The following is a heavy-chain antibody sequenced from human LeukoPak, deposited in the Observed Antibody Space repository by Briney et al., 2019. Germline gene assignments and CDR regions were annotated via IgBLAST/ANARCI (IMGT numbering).Heavy chain of an antibody. CDR1: DYSISSGYY. CDR2: IYHTGTT. CDR3: ARHYTLVTAPGAYYMDV. Sequence: SETLSLTCTVSDYSISSGYYWGWIRQPPGKGLEWIGTIYHTGTTYYNPSLQSRVTISVDTSKNQFSLNLSSVTATDTAVYFCARHYTLVTAPGAYYMDVWGKGTTVTVSS. D-gene: IGHD6-13*01. J-gene: IGHJ6*03. V-gene: IGHV4-38-2*02.